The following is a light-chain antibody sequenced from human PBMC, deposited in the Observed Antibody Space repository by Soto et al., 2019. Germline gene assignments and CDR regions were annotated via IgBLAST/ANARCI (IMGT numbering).Light chain of an antibody. J-gene: IGLJ3*02. V-gene: IGLV2-14*01. CDR1: SSDVGANNF. Sequence: QSALTQPASVSGSPGQSITISCTGTSSDVGANNFVSWYQQHPGKAPKLLIYGVTNRPSGVSNRFSGSKSGNTASLSISGLQADDDGDYYCSSYVNTYNWVFGGGTKLTVL. CDR2: GVT. CDR3: SSYVNTYNWV.